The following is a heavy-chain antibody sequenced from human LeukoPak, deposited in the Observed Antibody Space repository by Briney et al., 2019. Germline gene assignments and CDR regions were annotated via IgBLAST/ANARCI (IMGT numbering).Heavy chain of an antibody. D-gene: IGHD2-2*01. J-gene: IGHJ5*02. Sequence: SETLSLTCTVSGGSIDSYYWNWIRQTPGKGLEWIGYISHSGSTSYNPSLKSRVTISIDTSKSQFSLKLRSVTAADTAVYYCARLPAHYCSSTSCDDSWFDPWGQGTLVTVSS. CDR2: ISHSGST. CDR1: GGSIDSYY. CDR3: ARLPAHYCSSTSCDDSWFDP. V-gene: IGHV4-59*08.